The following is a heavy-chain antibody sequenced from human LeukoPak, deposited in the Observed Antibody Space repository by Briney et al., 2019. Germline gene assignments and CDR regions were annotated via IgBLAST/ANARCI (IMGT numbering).Heavy chain of an antibody. V-gene: IGHV3-64D*09. Sequence: PGGSLRLSCSASGFTFRKYSMHWVRQGPGKGLEYVSATSSNGHTYYADSVKGRFTLSRDNSKSTLYLQMSSLRPEDTAVYYCVKDNREEDWFDPWGQGTLVTVSS. CDR3: VKDNREEDWFDP. J-gene: IGHJ5*02. CDR2: TSSNGHT. CDR1: GFTFRKYS. D-gene: IGHD2/OR15-2a*01.